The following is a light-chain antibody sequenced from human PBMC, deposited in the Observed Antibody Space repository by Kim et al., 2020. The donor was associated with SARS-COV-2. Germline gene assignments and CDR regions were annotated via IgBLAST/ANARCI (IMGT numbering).Light chain of an antibody. Sequence: GQSVTISCTGTSSNVGAYNFVSWYLLHPGKAPNLTIYDVTQRPAGVPDRSSGSKSGNTASLTIAGLQAEDEADYYCCSYAGTYTYVFGTGTKVTVL. J-gene: IGLJ1*01. V-gene: IGLV2-11*03. CDR2: DVT. CDR1: SSNVGAYNF. CDR3: CSYAGTYTYV.